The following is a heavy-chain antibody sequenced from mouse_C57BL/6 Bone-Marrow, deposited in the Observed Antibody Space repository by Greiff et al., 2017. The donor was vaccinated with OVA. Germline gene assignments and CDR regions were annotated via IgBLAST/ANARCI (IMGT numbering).Heavy chain of an antibody. CDR2: IRNKANGYTT. V-gene: IGHV7-3*01. Sequence: EVKLVESGGGLVQPGGSLSLSCAASGFTFTDYYMSWVRQPPGKALEWLGFIRNKANGYTTEYSASVKGRFTISRDNSQSILYLQMNARRAEDSATYYCARSPDYYGSSYLYFDYWGQGTTLTVSS. CDR1: GFTFTDYY. J-gene: IGHJ2*01. CDR3: ARSPDYYGSSYLYFDY. D-gene: IGHD1-1*01.